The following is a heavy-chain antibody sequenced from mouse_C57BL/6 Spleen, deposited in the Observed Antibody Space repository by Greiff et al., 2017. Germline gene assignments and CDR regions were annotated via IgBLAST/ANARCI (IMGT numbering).Heavy chain of an antibody. CDR1: GYTFTDYY. V-gene: IGHV1-26*01. CDR3: ARNYGSSSYYAMDY. D-gene: IGHD1-1*01. J-gene: IGHJ4*01. Sequence: ELQLQQSGPELVKPGASVKISCKASGYTFTDYYMNWVKQSHGKSLEWIGDINPNNGGTSYNQKFKGKATLTVDKSSSTAYMELRSLTSEDSAVYYCARNYGSSSYYAMDYWGQGTSVTVSS. CDR2: INPNNGGT.